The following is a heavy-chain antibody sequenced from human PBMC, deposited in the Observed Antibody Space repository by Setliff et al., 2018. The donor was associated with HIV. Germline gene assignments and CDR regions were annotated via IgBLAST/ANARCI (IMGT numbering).Heavy chain of an antibody. V-gene: IGHV1-18*01. Sequence: GASVKVSCKASGYTFSNYGISWVRQAPGQGLEWMGWISPYNGNTNYAQKLQGRVTMTTDTSTSTAYMELRSLRSDDTAVYYCARNTDVDSVYRPFHIWGQGTMVTVSS. CDR3: ARNTDVDSVYRPFHI. CDR1: GYTFSNYG. CDR2: ISPYNGNT. D-gene: IGHD1-26*01. J-gene: IGHJ3*02.